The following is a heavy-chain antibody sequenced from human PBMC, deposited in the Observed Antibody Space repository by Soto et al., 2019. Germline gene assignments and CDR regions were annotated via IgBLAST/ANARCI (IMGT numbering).Heavy chain of an antibody. CDR2: ISGSGGST. CDR1: GFTFSSYA. Sequence: LRLSCAASGFTFSSYAMSWVRQAPGKGLEWVSAISGSGGSTYYADSVKGRFTISRDNSKNTLYLQMNSLRAEDTAVYYCAKVDYYYDSSGYYYDRYFDYWGQGTLVTVSS. V-gene: IGHV3-23*01. J-gene: IGHJ4*02. CDR3: AKVDYYYDSSGYYYDRYFDY. D-gene: IGHD3-22*01.